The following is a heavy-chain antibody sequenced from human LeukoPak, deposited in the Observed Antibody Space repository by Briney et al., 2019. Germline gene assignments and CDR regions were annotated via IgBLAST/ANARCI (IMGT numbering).Heavy chain of an antibody. CDR1: GFTFSNHA. J-gene: IGHJ6*02. Sequence: PGGSLRLSCAASGFTFSNHAMPWVRQAPGKGLEWVAVISYDGRSEYYADSVKGRFTISRDNSESTLYLQMNSLRTEDTAVYYCARRMYCSGGSCSLYYHYGMDVWGQGTTVTVSS. V-gene: IGHV3-30*04. CDR2: ISYDGRSE. D-gene: IGHD2-15*01. CDR3: ARRMYCSGGSCSLYYHYGMDV.